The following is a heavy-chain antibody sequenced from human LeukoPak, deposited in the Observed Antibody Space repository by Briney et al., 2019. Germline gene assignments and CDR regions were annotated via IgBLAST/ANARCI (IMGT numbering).Heavy chain of an antibody. V-gene: IGHV3-48*01. D-gene: IGHD3-3*01. CDR3: ARVGPGRFMYYFDY. Sequence: GGSLRLSCAASGFTFSSYSMNWVRQAPGKGLEWVSYISSSSSTIYYADSVKGRFTISRDNAKNSLYLQMNSLRAEDTAVYYCARVGPGRFMYYFDYWGQGTLVTVSS. CDR2: ISSSSSTI. J-gene: IGHJ4*02. CDR1: GFTFSSYS.